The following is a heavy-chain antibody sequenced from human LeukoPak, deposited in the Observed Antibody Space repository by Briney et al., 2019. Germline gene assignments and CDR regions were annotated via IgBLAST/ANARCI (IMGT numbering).Heavy chain of an antibody. J-gene: IGHJ4*02. V-gene: IGHV3-48*03. CDR3: TRDPANDY. Sequence: GGSLRLSCAASGFTFTSYEMNWVRQAPGKGLEWVSYISSSGSTIYYADSVKGRFTISRDNAKNSLYLQMNSLRAEDTAVCYCTRDPANDYWGQGTLVTVSS. CDR1: GFTFTSYE. CDR2: ISSSGSTI.